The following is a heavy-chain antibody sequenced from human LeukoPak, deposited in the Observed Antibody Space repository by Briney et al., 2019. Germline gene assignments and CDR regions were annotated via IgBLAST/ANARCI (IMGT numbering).Heavy chain of an antibody. CDR3: ARDLNPEHPTEWFEEEDY. V-gene: IGHV3-33*01. D-gene: IGHD3-10*01. CDR1: GFTFGKFG. Sequence: PGGSLRLSCATSGFTFGKFGMHWVRQAPGKGLEWVAIIWYDGSNKYYVESVKGRLTISRDDSKRTVYLDMNTLRVEDTAVYYCARDLNPEHPTEWFEEEDYWGQGTLVTVSS. J-gene: IGHJ4*02. CDR2: IWYDGSNK.